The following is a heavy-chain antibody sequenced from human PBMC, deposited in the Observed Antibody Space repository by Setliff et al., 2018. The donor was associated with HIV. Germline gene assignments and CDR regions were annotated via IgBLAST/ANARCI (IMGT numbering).Heavy chain of an antibody. CDR1: GGSISSYY. V-gene: IGHV4-4*09. CDR3: ARGLSFYDPGGFDY. CDR2: IYTSGST. D-gene: IGHD3-22*01. Sequence: SESLSLTCTVSGGSISSYYWSWIRQPPGKGLEWIGYIYTSGSTNYNPSLKGRVTIPVDTSKNQFSLKLSSVTAADTAVYYCARGLSFYDPGGFDYWGQGTLVTVSS. J-gene: IGHJ4*02.